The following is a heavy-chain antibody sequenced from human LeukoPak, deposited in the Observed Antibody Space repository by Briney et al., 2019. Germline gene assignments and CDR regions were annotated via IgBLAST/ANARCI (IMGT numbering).Heavy chain of an antibody. D-gene: IGHD1-26*01. CDR1: GFTFSGHE. CDR2: ISDSGTTI. J-gene: IGHJ4*02. CDR3: ARGENFLSGTYQRAFDN. V-gene: IGHV3-48*03. Sequence: GGALRLSCAAAGFTFSGHEMNWVRQAPGKGLEWVSYISDSGTTIYYADSVRGRFTISRDNAKNSLYLQMNSLRAEDTALYYCARGENFLSGTYQRAFDNWGQGTLVTVSS.